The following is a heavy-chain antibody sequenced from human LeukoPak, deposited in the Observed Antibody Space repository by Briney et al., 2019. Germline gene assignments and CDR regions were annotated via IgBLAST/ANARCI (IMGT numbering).Heavy chain of an antibody. V-gene: IGHV3-21*04. Sequence: SLRLSSAPSGFDPERYTMTWVPQAPRNGLEWVSLISATSSDINYAESVRDRFTITRDNAKNSLFLQMDSLRVEDTAIYYCAKGLFSAFDKYLDSWGQGTLVTVSS. CDR2: ISATSSDI. CDR3: AKGLFSAFDKYLDS. D-gene: IGHD5-12*01. J-gene: IGHJ4*02. CDR1: GFDPERYT.